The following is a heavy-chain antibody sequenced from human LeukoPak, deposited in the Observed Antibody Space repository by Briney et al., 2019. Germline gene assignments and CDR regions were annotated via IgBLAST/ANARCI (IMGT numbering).Heavy chain of an antibody. Sequence: PGGSLRLSCAASGFTFSDYYMSWIRQAPGKGLEWVANIKQDGSEKYYVDSVKGRFTISRDNAKNSLYLQMNSLRAEDTAVYYCARGSPPLFIAAAAADFDYWGQGTLVTVSS. D-gene: IGHD6-13*01. CDR2: IKQDGSEK. V-gene: IGHV3-7*01. CDR3: ARGSPPLFIAAAAADFDY. J-gene: IGHJ4*02. CDR1: GFTFSDYY.